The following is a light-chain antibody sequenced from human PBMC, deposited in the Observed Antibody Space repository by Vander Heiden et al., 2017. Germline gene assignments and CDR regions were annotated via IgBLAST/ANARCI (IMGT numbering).Light chain of an antibody. CDR1: QNIIRW. CDR3: QHFASYSWT. CDR2: KAS. J-gene: IGKJ1*01. Sequence: DIQMTQSPSTLSASVGDRVTITCRASQNIIRWLAWYQQKPGEAPNLLISKASSLESGVPSRFSGSGSGTEFTLTINSLQPDDSATYYCQHFASYSWTFGQGTKVEI. V-gene: IGKV1-5*03.